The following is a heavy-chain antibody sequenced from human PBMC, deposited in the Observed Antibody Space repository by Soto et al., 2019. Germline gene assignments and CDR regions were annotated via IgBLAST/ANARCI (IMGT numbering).Heavy chain of an antibody. CDR3: TTGITIFGVAGVDY. D-gene: IGHD3-3*01. CDR2: IKSKTDGGTT. J-gene: IGHJ4*02. CDR1: GFTFSNAW. V-gene: IGHV3-15*01. Sequence: GGSLRLSCAASGFTFSNAWMSWVRQAPGKGLEWVGRIKSKTDGGTTGYAAPVKGRFTISRDDSKNTLYLQMNSLKTEDTAVYYCTTGITIFGVAGVDYWGQGTLVTVSS.